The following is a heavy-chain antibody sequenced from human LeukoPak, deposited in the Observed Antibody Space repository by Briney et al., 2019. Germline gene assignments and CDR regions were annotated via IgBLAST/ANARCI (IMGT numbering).Heavy chain of an antibody. D-gene: IGHD3-22*01. J-gene: IGHJ4*02. CDR3: ARGGRNYYDSSGYYNY. CDR1: GGSFSGYY. CDR2: INHSGST. Sequence: PSETLSLTCAVYGGSFSGYYWSWIRQPPGKGLEWIGEINHSGSTNYNPSLKSRVTISVDTSKNQFSLKLSSVTAADTAVYYCARGGRNYYDSSGYYNYWGQGTLVTVSS. V-gene: IGHV4-34*01.